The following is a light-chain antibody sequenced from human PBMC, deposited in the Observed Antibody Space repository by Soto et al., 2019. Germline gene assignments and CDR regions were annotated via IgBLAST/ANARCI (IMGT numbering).Light chain of an antibody. CDR3: AAWDASLNGYV. J-gene: IGLJ1*01. CDR2: GSY. Sequence: SRSNIGSEAVNWFQQLPGTTPKVLIYGSYQRPSGVPDRFSGSKSGTSASLAISGLQSEDEADYYCAAWDASLNGYVFGTGTKVTVL. CDR1: RSNIGSEA. V-gene: IGLV1-44*01.